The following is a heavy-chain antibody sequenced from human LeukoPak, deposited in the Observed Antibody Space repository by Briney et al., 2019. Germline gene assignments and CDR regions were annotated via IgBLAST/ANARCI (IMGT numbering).Heavy chain of an antibody. CDR1: GYTFTSYD. CDR2: MNPNSGNT. V-gene: IGHV1-8*03. CDR3: ARGTWVERFCDY. Sequence: ASVKVSCKASGYTFTSYDINWVRQATGQGLEWMGWMNPNSGNTGYAQKFQGRVTITRNTSISTAYMELSSLRSKDKAVYYCARGTWVERFCDYWGQGTLVTVSS. J-gene: IGHJ4*02. D-gene: IGHD1-1*01.